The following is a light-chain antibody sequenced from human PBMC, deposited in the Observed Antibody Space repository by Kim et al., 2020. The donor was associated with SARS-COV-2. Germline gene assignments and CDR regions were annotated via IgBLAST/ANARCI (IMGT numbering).Light chain of an antibody. CDR3: QQYNTHSSWT. Sequence: SVGDRVTLTGRASQSVNNWLAWYQQKPGKAPKLLIYKASTLQSGVPSRFSGSGSGTEFTLTINSLQPDDLATYYCQQYNTHSSWTFGQGTKVDIK. J-gene: IGKJ1*01. V-gene: IGKV1-5*03. CDR1: QSVNNW. CDR2: KAS.